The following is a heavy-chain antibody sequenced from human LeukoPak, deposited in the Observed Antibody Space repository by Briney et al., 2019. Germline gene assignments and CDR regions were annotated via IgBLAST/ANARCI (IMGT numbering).Heavy chain of an antibody. D-gene: IGHD2-2*01. J-gene: IGHJ4*02. CDR2: ILGLGGASRT. Sequence: PGGSLRLSCSASGFSFSTDGMSWVRQAPGKGLEWVSGILGLGGASRTYYADSVKGWFTISRDNSKNTLYLQMNSLRAEDTAVYYCAHGTMYQLDYWGQGTLVTVSS. V-gene: IGHV3-23*01. CDR3: AHGTMYQLDY. CDR1: GFSFSTDG.